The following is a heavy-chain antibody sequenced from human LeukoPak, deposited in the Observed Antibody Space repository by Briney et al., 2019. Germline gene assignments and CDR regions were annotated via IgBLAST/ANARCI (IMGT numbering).Heavy chain of an antibody. CDR1: GYTFTGYY. J-gene: IGHJ6*03. D-gene: IGHD3-22*01. Sequence: ASVKVSCKASGYTFTGYYMHWVRQAPGQGLEWMGWINPNSGGTNYAQKFQGRVTITRNTSISTAYMELSSLRSEDTAVYYCARSHYSDSSGYYIPYYYYYYMDVWGKGTTVTVSS. CDR2: INPNSGGT. CDR3: ARSHYSDSSGYYIPYYYYYYMDV. V-gene: IGHV1-2*02.